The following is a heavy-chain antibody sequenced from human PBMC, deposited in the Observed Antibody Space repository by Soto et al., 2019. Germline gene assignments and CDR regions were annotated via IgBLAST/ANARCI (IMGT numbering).Heavy chain of an antibody. CDR3: ARGSRRGATTYYYGMDV. J-gene: IGHJ6*02. Sequence: SVKVSCKASGGTFSIYAISWVRQAPGQGLEWMGGIIPIFGTANYAQKFQGRVTITADESTSTAYMELSSLRSEDTAVYYCARGSRRGATTYYYGMDVWGQGTTVTVSS. CDR2: IIPIFGTA. D-gene: IGHD1-26*01. V-gene: IGHV1-69*13. CDR1: GGTFSIYA.